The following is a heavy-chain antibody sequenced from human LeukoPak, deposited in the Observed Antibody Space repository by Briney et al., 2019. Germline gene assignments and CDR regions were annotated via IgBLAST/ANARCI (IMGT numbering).Heavy chain of an antibody. V-gene: IGHV1-2*02. J-gene: IGHJ4*02. CDR2: INPNSGGT. CDR3: ARGFSSWYLSPYYLEY. Sequence: ASVKVPCKASGYTFTGYYMHWVRQVPGQALEWMGWINPNSGGTNYAQKFQGRVTMTRDTSITTAYMELSRLRSDDTAVYYCARGFSSWYLSPYYLEYCGQGTPVTVSS. CDR1: GYTFTGYY. D-gene: IGHD6-13*01.